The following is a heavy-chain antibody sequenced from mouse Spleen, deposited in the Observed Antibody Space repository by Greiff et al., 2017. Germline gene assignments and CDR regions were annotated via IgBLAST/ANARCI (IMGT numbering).Heavy chain of an antibody. CDR3: ARSPGYDYWYFDV. Sequence: VQLQQSGPELVKPGASVKMSCKASGYTFTDYNMHWVKQSHGKSLEWIGYINPNNGGTSYNQKFKGKATLTVNKSSSTAYMELRSLTSEDSAVYYCARSPGYDYWYFDVWGAGTTVTVSS. J-gene: IGHJ1*01. V-gene: IGHV1-22*01. D-gene: IGHD2-2*01. CDR2: INPNNGGT. CDR1: GYTFTDYN.